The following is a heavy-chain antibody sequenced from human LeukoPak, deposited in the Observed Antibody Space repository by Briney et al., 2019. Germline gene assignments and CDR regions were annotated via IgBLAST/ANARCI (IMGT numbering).Heavy chain of an antibody. D-gene: IGHD5-18*01. CDR2: IYYSGST. J-gene: IGHJ4*02. V-gene: IGHV4-59*01. CDR3: ARDLGYNYGHTFDY. Sequence: SETLSLTYTVSGGSIISYSWNWIRQPPGKGLEWIGYIYYSGSTNYNPSLKSRVTISVDTSKNQFSLKLTSVTAADTAVYYCARDLGYNYGHTFDYWSQGTLVIVSS. CDR1: GGSIISYS.